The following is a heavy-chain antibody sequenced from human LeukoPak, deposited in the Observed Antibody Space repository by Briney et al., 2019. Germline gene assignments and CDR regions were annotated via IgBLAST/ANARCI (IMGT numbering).Heavy chain of an antibody. J-gene: IGHJ4*02. CDR3: ARDPSEYGGYSAGAHGDY. V-gene: IGHV3-7*04. CDR1: GLNFRSFW. Sequence: GGSLRLSCVAAGLNFRSFWMSWLGQAPGKGLDWVANIKQDGREKDYVDSVKGRFIKSRDSAKNSLFMQMSSLRGEDPAVYYCARDPSEYGGYSAGAHGDYWGQGTLVTVSS. CDR2: IKQDGREK. D-gene: IGHD4-17*01.